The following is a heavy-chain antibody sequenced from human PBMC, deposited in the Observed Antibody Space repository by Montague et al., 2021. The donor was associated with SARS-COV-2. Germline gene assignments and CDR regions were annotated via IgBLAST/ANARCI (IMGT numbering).Heavy chain of an antibody. V-gene: IGHV4-61*08. Sequence: SETLSLTCTVSGGSVTSGDYYWTWIRQPPGKGLEWIGNIYNTGRTNYXPSLKSRVTISMDTSKNQFSLKVDSVTAADTAVYYCATEMPAYDIFDIWGQGTMVTVSS. CDR1: GGSVTSGDYY. CDR3: ATEMPAYDIFDI. J-gene: IGHJ3*02. CDR2: IYNTGRT. D-gene: IGHD3-22*01.